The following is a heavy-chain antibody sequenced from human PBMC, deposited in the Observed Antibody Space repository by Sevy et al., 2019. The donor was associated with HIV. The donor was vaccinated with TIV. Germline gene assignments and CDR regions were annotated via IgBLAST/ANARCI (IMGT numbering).Heavy chain of an antibody. CDR1: GFTFSNAW. J-gene: IGHJ4*02. CDR2: IKSKTDGGTT. V-gene: IGHV3-15*01. D-gene: IGHD3-22*01. CDR3: TTAAPDYYDSSGYYYVFDY. Sequence: GGSLRLSCAASGFTFSNAWMSWVRQAPGKGLEWVGRIKSKTDGGTTDYAAPVKGRFTNSRDDSKTTLYLQMNSLKTEDTAVYYCTTAAPDYYDSSGYYYVFDYWGQGTLVTVSS.